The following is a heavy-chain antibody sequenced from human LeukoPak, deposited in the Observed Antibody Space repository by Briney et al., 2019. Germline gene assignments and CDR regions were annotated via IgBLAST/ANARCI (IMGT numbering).Heavy chain of an antibody. Sequence: GGSLRLSCATSGFTFSDYAMSWVRQAPGRGLEWVSVISGTGSATYYADSVKGRFTISRDNSKNTLYLQMNSLRAEDTAVYYCARDQWEQWLDRTFDYWGQGTLVTVSS. CDR3: ARDQWEQWLDRTFDY. D-gene: IGHD6-19*01. CDR1: GFTFSDYA. J-gene: IGHJ4*02. V-gene: IGHV3-23*01. CDR2: ISGTGSAT.